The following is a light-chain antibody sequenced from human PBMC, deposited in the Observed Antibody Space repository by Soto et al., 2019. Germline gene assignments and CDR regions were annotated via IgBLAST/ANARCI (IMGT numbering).Light chain of an antibody. CDR3: CSYAGSSTYVV. Sequence: QSALTQPASVSGSPGQSITISCTGTSSDVGSFNLVSWYQHHPGKAPKLMIYEGSKRPSGVSDRFSGSKSGNTASLTISGLQAEDEADYYGCSYAGSSTYVVFGGGTKVNVL. CDR2: EGS. CDR1: SSDVGSFNL. J-gene: IGLJ2*01. V-gene: IGLV2-23*01.